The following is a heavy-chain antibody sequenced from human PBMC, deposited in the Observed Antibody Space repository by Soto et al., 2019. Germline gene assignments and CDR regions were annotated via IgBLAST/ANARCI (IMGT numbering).Heavy chain of an antibody. J-gene: IGHJ5*01. D-gene: IGHD4-17*01. V-gene: IGHV1-3*01. CDR1: GYTFTNYT. CDR3: ARDRFGDFDS. Sequence: ASVKVSCKASGYTFTNYTMHWVRQAPGQRLEWMGWINGGNGYGRYSQKFQGRVTITRDTSASTAYMELSSLRSEDTAVYFCARDRFGDFDSWGQGTLVTVYS. CDR2: INGGNGYG.